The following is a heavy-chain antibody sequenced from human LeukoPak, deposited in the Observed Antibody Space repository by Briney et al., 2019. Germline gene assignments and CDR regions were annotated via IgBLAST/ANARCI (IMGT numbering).Heavy chain of an antibody. D-gene: IGHD6-13*01. CDR3: ARADYSSSWSHDYYYMDV. V-gene: IGHV4-38-2*02. CDR2: IYHSGNT. CDR1: GYSISSGYY. Sequence: PSETLSLTCTVSGYSISSGYYWGWIRQPPGKGLEWIGSIYHSGNTYYNPSLKSRVSMSVDTSKNQFSLNLSSVTAADTAVYYCARADYSSSWSHDYYYMDVWGKGTTVTVSS. J-gene: IGHJ6*03.